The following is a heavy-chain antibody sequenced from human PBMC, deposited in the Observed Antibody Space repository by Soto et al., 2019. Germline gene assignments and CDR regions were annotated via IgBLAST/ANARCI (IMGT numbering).Heavy chain of an antibody. Sequence: QVHLVQSGAEVKKPGASVKVSCKGSGYAFTTYGITWVRQAPGQGLEWMGWISAHNGNTNYAQKLPGRVTVTRDTSTSTAYMELRSLRSDDTAVYYCERGRYGDYWGQGAVVTVSS. V-gene: IGHV1-18*01. J-gene: IGHJ4*02. CDR2: ISAHNGNT. CDR3: ERGRYGDY. CDR1: GYAFTTYG. D-gene: IGHD1-1*01.